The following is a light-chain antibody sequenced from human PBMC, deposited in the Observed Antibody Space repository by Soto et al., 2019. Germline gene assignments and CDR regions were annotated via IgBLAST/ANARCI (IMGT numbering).Light chain of an antibody. CDR3: QQYYNWLS. V-gene: IGKV1-8*01. Sequence: AIRMTQSPSSLSASTGDRVTITCRASQGISSYLAWYQQKPGKAPKLLIYAASTLQSGVPSRFSGSGSGTDFTLTISCLQSEDFAVYYCQQYYNWLSFGGGTKVDIK. J-gene: IGKJ4*01. CDR2: AAS. CDR1: QGISSY.